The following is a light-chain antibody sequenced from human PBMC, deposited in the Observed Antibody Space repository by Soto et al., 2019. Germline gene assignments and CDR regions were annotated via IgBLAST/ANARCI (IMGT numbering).Light chain of an antibody. CDR3: SSYTSSSTYV. V-gene: IGLV2-14*01. Sequence: QSVLTQPASVSGSPVPSINISCTGTSSDVGGNKYVSWYQQHPGEAPKLMIYEVSNRPSGVSNRCSGSKPGNTASLNISGLQAEDGADYYCSSYTSSSTYVVGTGTKVTVL. CDR2: EVS. CDR1: SSDVGGNKY. J-gene: IGLJ1*01.